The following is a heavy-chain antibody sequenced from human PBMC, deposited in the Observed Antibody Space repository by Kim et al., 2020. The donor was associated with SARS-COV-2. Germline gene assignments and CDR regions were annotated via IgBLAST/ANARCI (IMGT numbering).Heavy chain of an antibody. J-gene: IGHJ6*02. D-gene: IGHD3-10*01. Sequence: ASVKVSCKASGYTFTSYYMHWVRQAPGQGLEWMGIINPSGGSTSYAQKFQGRVTMTRDTSTSTVNMELSSLRSEDTAVYYCARASSMVRGVIMETNYYYYYGMDVWGQGTTVTVSS. CDR2: INPSGGST. V-gene: IGHV1-46*01. CDR3: ARASSMVRGVIMETNYYYYYGMDV. CDR1: GYTFTSYY.